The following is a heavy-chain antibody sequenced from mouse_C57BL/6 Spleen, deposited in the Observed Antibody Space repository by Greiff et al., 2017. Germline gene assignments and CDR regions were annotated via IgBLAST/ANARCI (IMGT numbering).Heavy chain of an antibody. J-gene: IGHJ1*03. CDR2: INPNNGGT. Sequence: VQLQQSGPELVKPGASVKIPCKASGYTFTDYNMDWVKQSHGKSLEWIGDINPNNGGTIYNQKFKGKATLTVDKSSSTADMELRSLTSEDTAGYYCARGIYYYGSSYWYFDVWGTGTTVTVSS. CDR3: ARGIYYYGSSYWYFDV. V-gene: IGHV1-18*01. CDR1: GYTFTDYN. D-gene: IGHD1-1*01.